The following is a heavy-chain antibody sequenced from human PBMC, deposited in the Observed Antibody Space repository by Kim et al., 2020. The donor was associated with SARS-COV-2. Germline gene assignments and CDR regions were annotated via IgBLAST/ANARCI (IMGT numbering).Heavy chain of an antibody. CDR3: AIFGSPNWLAVATPSAFDI. Sequence: SETLSLTCTVSGGSISSSSYYWGWIRQPPGKGLEWIGSIYYSGSTYYNPSLKSRVTISVDTSKNQFSLKLSSVTAADTAVYYCAIFGSPNWLAVATPSAFDIWGQGTMVTVSS. D-gene: IGHD7-27*01. J-gene: IGHJ3*02. CDR1: GGSISSSSYY. CDR2: IYYSGST. V-gene: IGHV4-39*01.